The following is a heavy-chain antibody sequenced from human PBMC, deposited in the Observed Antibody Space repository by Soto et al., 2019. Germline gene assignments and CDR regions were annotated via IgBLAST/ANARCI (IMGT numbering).Heavy chain of an antibody. CDR2: ISAYNGNT. CDR3: ARENQWDFWRVGLNWFDP. Sequence: VQLVQSGAEVKKPGASVKVSCKASGYTFTSYGISWVRQAPGQGLEWMGWISAYNGNTNYAQKLQGRVTMTTDTSTSTAYMELRSLRSDDTAVYYCARENQWDFWRVGLNWFDPWGQGTLVTVSS. V-gene: IGHV1-18*01. J-gene: IGHJ5*02. D-gene: IGHD3-3*01. CDR1: GYTFTSYG.